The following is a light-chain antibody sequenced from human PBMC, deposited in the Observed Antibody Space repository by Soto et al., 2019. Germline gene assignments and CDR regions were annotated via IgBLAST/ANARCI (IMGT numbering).Light chain of an antibody. Sequence: QSALTQPASVSGSPGQSITISCTGTSSDVGGYNYVSWYQQHPGKAPKLMIYDVSNLPSGVSNRFSGSKSGNTASLTISGLQAEDEADYDCSSYTSSSTLYVFGTGTKLTVL. J-gene: IGLJ1*01. V-gene: IGLV2-14*01. CDR1: SSDVGGYNY. CDR3: SSYTSSSTLYV. CDR2: DVS.